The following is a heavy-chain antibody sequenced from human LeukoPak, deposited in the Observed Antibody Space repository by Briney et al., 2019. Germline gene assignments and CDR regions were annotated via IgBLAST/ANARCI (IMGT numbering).Heavy chain of an antibody. CDR3: ARGDFLRITMVRGVIRPLYYYYGMDV. CDR2: INHSGST. Sequence: PSETLSLTCAVYGGSFSGYYWSWIRQPPGKGLEWIGEINHSGSTNYNPSLKSRVTISVDTSKNQFSLKLSSVTAADTAVYYCARGDFLRITMVRGVIRPLYYYYGMDVWGQGTTVTVSS. J-gene: IGHJ6*02. CDR1: GGSFSGYY. D-gene: IGHD3-10*01. V-gene: IGHV4-34*01.